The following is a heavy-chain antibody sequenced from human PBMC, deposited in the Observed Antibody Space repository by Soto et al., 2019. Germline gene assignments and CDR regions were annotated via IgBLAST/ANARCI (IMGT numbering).Heavy chain of an antibody. CDR2: ISYDGSNK. Sequence: QVQLVESGGGVVQPGRSLRLSCAASGFTFSSYGMHWVRQAPGKGLEWVALISYDGSNKYYADSVKGRFTISRDNSKNALYLQMNSLRTEDTAVYYCARDLGHGARGAFEIWGQGTMVTVPS. CDR3: ARDLGHGARGAFEI. CDR1: GFTFSSYG. V-gene: IGHV3-30*03. D-gene: IGHD7-27*01. J-gene: IGHJ3*02.